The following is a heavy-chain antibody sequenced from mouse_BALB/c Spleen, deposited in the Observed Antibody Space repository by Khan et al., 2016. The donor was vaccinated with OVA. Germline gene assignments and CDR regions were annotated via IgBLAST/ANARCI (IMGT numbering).Heavy chain of an antibody. D-gene: IGHD2-3*01. CDR2: ILPGRVST. Sequence: QVQLKQSGGDLMKPGASVKISCKVTGYTFSSYWIEWVKQRPGNGLEWMGQILPGRVSTTNNEKYKGKATCTADTSSNTAYMQLSSRTSEDSAVCYCARGGYWGFAYWGQGTLVTVSA. J-gene: IGHJ3*01. V-gene: IGHV1-9*01. CDR1: GYTFSSYW. CDR3: ARGGYWGFAY.